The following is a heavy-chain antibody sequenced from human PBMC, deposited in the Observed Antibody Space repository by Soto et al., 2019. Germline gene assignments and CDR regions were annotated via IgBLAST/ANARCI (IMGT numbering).Heavy chain of an antibody. CDR1: GGSIKSGDHY. CDR3: ARGLVDCAFDEYCQYYGMDD. V-gene: IGHV4-30-4*01. D-gene: IGHD3-9*01. Sequence: KPSETLSLTCSVSGGSIKSGDHYWSWIRQPPGKGLEWIGYIYYRGSTYYNPSLKSRVIISVDTSKNQFSLNLTSLTAADTAVYFCARGLVDCAFDEYCQYYGMDDLGQGTTVTVSS. J-gene: IGHJ6*02. CDR2: IYYRGST.